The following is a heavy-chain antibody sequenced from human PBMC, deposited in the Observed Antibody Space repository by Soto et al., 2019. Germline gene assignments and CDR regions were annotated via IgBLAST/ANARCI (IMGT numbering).Heavy chain of an antibody. CDR3: TSLSVAVDYFAFDI. CDR1: GFPFSDLW. D-gene: IGHD6-19*01. CDR2: ISHDGSST. J-gene: IGHJ3*02. V-gene: IGHV3-74*01. Sequence: EVQLVESGGGLIQPGGSLRLSCTASGFPFSDLWMHWVRQAPGKGLEWVSRISHDGSSTSHADSVTGRFSISRDNAKNTVYMQMNDLRDEDTAVYYCTSLSVAVDYFAFDIWGQGTVVTVS.